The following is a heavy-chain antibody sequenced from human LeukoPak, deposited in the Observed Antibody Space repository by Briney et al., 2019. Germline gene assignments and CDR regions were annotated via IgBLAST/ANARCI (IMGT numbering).Heavy chain of an antibody. Sequence: PGGSLRLSCAASGFTFSDYYMSWIRQAPGKGLEWVSYISSSGSTIYYADSVKGRFTISRDNAKNTLYLQMNSLRAEDTAVYYCAIDSSGWTTFDYWGQGTLVTVSS. CDR1: GFTFSDYY. CDR3: AIDSSGWTTFDY. D-gene: IGHD6-19*01. J-gene: IGHJ4*02. V-gene: IGHV3-11*04. CDR2: ISSSGSTI.